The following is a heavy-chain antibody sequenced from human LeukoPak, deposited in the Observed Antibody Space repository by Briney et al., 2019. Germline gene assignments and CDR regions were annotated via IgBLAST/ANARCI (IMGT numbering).Heavy chain of an antibody. V-gene: IGHV3-48*03. J-gene: IGHJ4*02. CDR3: ARGGSYVHY. CDR2: INSVGSAI. Sequence: GGALRLSCAASGFTFNRYEMNWVRQAPGEGLEWVSYINSVGSAIYYADSVKGRFTISRDNAKNSTYLQMNSLRADDTAVYYCARGGSYVHYWGQGTLVTVSS. CDR1: GFTFNRYE. D-gene: IGHD1-26*01.